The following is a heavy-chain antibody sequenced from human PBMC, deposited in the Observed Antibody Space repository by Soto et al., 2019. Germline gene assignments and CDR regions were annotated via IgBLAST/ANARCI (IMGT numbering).Heavy chain of an antibody. D-gene: IGHD1-7*01. CDR3: ATETVPGTCDY. CDR2: ITGSGGGT. CDR1: GFTFSTSA. J-gene: IGHJ4*02. V-gene: IGHV3-23*01. Sequence: LRLACAASGFTFSTSAMNWVRQAPGKGLEWVSVITGSGGGTNYADSVKGRFTISRDNSKNTLYLQMNSLRAEDTAVYFCATETVPGTCDYWAQGTLVTVSS.